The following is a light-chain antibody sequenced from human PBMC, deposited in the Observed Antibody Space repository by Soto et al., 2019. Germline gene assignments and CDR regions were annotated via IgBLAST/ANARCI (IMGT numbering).Light chain of an antibody. CDR1: SSDIGAYNF. CDR3: TSWTTSTTMI. Sequence: QSVLTQPASVSGSPGQSITISCTGTSSDIGAYNFVSWYQQHPGKAPKLMLYDVNIRPSGVSNRFSGSKSGNMASLTISVLQAEDEADYYCTSWTTSTTMIFGGGTKLTVL. CDR2: DVN. V-gene: IGLV2-14*03. J-gene: IGLJ2*01.